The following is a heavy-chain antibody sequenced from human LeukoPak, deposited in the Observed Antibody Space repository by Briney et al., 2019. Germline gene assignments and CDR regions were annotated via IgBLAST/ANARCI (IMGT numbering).Heavy chain of an antibody. V-gene: IGHV1-46*01. CDR3: AREVGSGSPKYYFDY. D-gene: IGHD1-26*01. J-gene: IGHJ4*02. Sequence: ASVKVSCKASGYTFTGYYMHWVRQAPGQGLEWMGIINPSGGSTSYAQKFQGRVTMTRDTSTSTVYMELSSLRSEDTAVYYCAREVGSGSPKYYFDYWGQGTLVTVSS. CDR1: GYTFTGYY. CDR2: INPSGGST.